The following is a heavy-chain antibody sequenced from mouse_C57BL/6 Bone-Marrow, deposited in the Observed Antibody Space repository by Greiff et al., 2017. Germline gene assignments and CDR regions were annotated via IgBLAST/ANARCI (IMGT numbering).Heavy chain of an antibody. Sequence: FRLQQSGPELVKPGASVKISCKASGYSFTDYNMNWVKQSNGKSLEWIGVINPNYGTTSYNQKFKGKATLTVDQSSSTAYMQLNSLTSEDSAVYYCAPHYYGSRTGFAYWGQGTLVTVSA. D-gene: IGHD1-1*01. J-gene: IGHJ3*01. CDR3: APHYYGSRTGFAY. CDR2: INPNYGTT. CDR1: GYSFTDYN. V-gene: IGHV1-39*01.